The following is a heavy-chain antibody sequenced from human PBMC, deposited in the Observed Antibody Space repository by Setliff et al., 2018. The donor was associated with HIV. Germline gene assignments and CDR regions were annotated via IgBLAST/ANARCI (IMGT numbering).Heavy chain of an antibody. CDR1: GGSISSYY. J-gene: IGHJ4*02. V-gene: IGHV4-4*08. CDR3: AVTWTNFDY. CDR2: IDNSGNT. Sequence: SETLSLTCTVSGGSISSYYWSWIRQPPGKGLEWIGYIDNSGNTNYSPSLKSRVTISVDTSKNQFSLNLHSVTAADTAVYYCAVTWTNFDYWGQGTLVTVSS. D-gene: IGHD5-12*01.